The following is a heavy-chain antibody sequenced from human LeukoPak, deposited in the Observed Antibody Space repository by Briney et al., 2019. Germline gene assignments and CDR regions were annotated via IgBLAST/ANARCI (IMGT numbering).Heavy chain of an antibody. CDR2: IYPGDSDT. D-gene: IGHD2-2*01. V-gene: IGHV5-51*01. Sequence: GGSLKISCKGSGSRFTSYWIGWVRPMPGKGLEWMGIIYPGDSDTRYSPSFQGQVTISADKSISTAYLQWSSLKASDTAMYYCARGRVPAAMFDYWGQGTLVTVSS. CDR1: GSRFTSYW. CDR3: ARGRVPAAMFDY. J-gene: IGHJ4*02.